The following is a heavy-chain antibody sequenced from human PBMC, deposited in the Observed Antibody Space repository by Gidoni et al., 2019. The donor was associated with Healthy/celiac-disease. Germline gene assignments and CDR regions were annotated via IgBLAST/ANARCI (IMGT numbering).Heavy chain of an antibody. D-gene: IGHD2-2*01. Sequence: EVQLVESGGGLVQPGGSLRLSCAASAFTFRTSWLHWVRQAPGKGLVWVSRINSDGSSTSYADSVKGRFTISRDNAKNTLYLQMNSLRAEDTAVYYCARRYCSSTSCLHYGMDVWGQGTTVTVSS. CDR3: ARRYCSSTSCLHYGMDV. CDR2: INSDGSST. CDR1: AFTFRTSW. V-gene: IGHV3-74*01. J-gene: IGHJ6*02.